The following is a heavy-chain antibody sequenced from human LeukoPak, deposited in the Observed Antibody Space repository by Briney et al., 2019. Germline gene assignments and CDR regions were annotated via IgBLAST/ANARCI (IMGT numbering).Heavy chain of an antibody. CDR1: GGSFSGDY. D-gene: IGHD6-19*01. Sequence: PSETPSLTCAVYGGSFSGDYWNWIRQPPGKGLEWIGEINHSGSTNSNPSLKSRVTISVDRSKNQFSLQLSSVTAADTAVYYCARRPRYSSGWYYFDSWGQGTLVTVSS. V-gene: IGHV4-34*01. J-gene: IGHJ4*02. CDR3: ARRPRYSSGWYYFDS. CDR2: INHSGST.